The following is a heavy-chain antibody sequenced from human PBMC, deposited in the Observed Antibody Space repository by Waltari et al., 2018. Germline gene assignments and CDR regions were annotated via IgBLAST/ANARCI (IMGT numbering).Heavy chain of an antibody. V-gene: IGHV4-59*02. CDR3: ARGLFGRSWTPYY. CDR1: GVSVTDYY. D-gene: IGHD2-15*01. J-gene: IGHJ4*02. Sequence: QVQLQESGPGLVRPMETLSLTCTVSGVSVTDYYWNWIRLPPGKGLEWIGEMFDGGTTNYNPPRKSRVTISVDTAKNQYSLMMKSVTAADSAVYYCARGLFGRSWTPYYWGQGTQVTVSS. CDR2: MFDGGTT.